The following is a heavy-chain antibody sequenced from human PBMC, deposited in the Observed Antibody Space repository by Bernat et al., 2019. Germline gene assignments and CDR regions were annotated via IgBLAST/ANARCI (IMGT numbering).Heavy chain of an antibody. V-gene: IGHV1-69*01. Sequence: QVQLVQSGAEVKKPGSSVKVSCKASGGTFSSYAISWVRQAPGQGLEWMGGIIPIFGTANYAQKFQGRVTITADESTSTAYMELSSLRSEDTAVYYCARGRRNCSGGSCYSQNYYYMDVWGKGTTVTVSS. J-gene: IGHJ6*03. CDR2: IIPIFGTA. D-gene: IGHD2-15*01. CDR3: ARGRRNCSGGSCYSQNYYYMDV. CDR1: GGTFSSYA.